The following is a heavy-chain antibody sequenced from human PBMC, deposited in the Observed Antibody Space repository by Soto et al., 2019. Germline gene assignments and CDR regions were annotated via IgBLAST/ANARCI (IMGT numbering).Heavy chain of an antibody. D-gene: IGHD2-21*02. Sequence: ASVKVSCKASGYTFTSYAISWVRQAPGQGLEWMGWISAYNGNTNYAQKLQGRVTMTTDTSTSTAYMEVRSLRSDDTAVYYCARDLVVVTPIRPPYYFDYWGQGTLVTVSS. J-gene: IGHJ4*02. CDR2: ISAYNGNT. CDR3: ARDLVVVTPIRPPYYFDY. CDR1: GYTFTSYA. V-gene: IGHV1-18*01.